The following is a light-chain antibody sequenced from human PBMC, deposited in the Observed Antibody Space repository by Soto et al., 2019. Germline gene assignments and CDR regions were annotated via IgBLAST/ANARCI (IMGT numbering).Light chain of an antibody. CDR1: SSDVGSYNL. Sequence: QSALTQPASVSGSPGQSITISCTGTSSDVGSYNLVSWYQQHPGKAPKLMIYEGSKRPSGVSNRFSGSKSGNTACLTISGLQAEDEADYYCCSYAGSSTSAVFGGGTQLTVL. CDR3: CSYAGSSTSAV. V-gene: IGLV2-23*01. J-gene: IGLJ7*01. CDR2: EGS.